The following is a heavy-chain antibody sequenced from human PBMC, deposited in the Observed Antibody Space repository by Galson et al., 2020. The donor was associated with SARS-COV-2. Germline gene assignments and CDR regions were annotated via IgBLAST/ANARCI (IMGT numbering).Heavy chain of an antibody. CDR3: AKIPTYYDILTGPGEVDAFDI. D-gene: IGHD3-9*01. Sequence: GGSLRLSCAASGFTFSSYGMHWVRQAPGKGLEWVAVISYDGSNKYYADSVKGRFTISRDNSKNTLYLQMNSLRAEDTAVYYCAKIPTYYDILTGPGEVDAFDIWGQGTMVTVSS. V-gene: IGHV3-30*18. CDR1: GFTFSSYG. J-gene: IGHJ3*02. CDR2: ISYDGSNK.